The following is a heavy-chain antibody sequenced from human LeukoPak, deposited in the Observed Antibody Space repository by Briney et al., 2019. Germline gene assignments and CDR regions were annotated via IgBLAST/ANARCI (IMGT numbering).Heavy chain of an antibody. CDR2: ISYDGTNK. Sequence: GGSLRLSCAAPGFTFSTYAMHWVRQAPGKGLEWVAFISYDGTNKYCADSVKGRFTISRDNSKNTLYLQMNSLRAEDTALYYCAREILTGYAFDIWGQGTMVTVSS. D-gene: IGHD7-27*01. CDR3: AREILTGYAFDI. CDR1: GFTFSTYA. V-gene: IGHV3-30-3*01. J-gene: IGHJ3*02.